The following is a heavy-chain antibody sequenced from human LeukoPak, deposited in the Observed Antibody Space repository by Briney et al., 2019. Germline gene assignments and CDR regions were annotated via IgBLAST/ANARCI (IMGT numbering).Heavy chain of an antibody. D-gene: IGHD2-15*01. CDR1: GFTFSSYW. V-gene: IGHV3-7*01. Sequence: GGSLRLSCAVSGFTFSSYWMTWVRQAPGKGLEWVANIKGDGSMKKYADSVKGRFTISRDNAKNSMYLQMNSLRAEETAVYFCARTAYSDEGMDVWGKGTTVTVSS. CDR2: IKGDGSMK. CDR3: ARTAYSDEGMDV. J-gene: IGHJ6*03.